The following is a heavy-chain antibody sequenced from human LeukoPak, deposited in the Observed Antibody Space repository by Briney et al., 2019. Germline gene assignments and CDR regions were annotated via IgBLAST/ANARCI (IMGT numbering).Heavy chain of an antibody. Sequence: GGSLRLSCAASGFTFSSYAMHWVRQAPGKGLEWVAVISYDGSNKYYADSVKGRFTISRDNSKNTLYLQMNSLRAEDMAVYYCARDRLPYYYYGMDVWGQGTTVTVSS. J-gene: IGHJ6*02. D-gene: IGHD2-15*01. CDR3: ARDRLPYYYYGMDV. CDR1: GFTFSSYA. CDR2: ISYDGSNK. V-gene: IGHV3-30-3*01.